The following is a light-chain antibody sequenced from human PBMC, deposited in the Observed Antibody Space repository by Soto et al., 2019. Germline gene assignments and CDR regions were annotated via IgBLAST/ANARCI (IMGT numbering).Light chain of an antibody. Sequence: ELVLPESPGTLSLSPGARSPLSCRASQSVSNSYLAWYQQKPGQAPRLLIYAASTRATGIPERFSGSGSGTDFTLTISRLEPEEFAVYHCNQYGSAPRTVGQGTKVDIK. CDR2: AAS. V-gene: IGKV3-20*01. J-gene: IGKJ1*01. CDR1: QSVSNSY. CDR3: NQYGSAPRT.